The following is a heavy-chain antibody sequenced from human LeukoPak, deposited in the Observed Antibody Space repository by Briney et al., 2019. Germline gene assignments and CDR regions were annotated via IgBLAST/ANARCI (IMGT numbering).Heavy chain of an antibody. CDR2: IYYSGST. CDR3: ARTIGCSSTSCPPLPYYFDY. Sequence: LQTLSLTCTVSGGSISSGGYYWSWIRQHPGKGLEWIGYIYYSGSTYYNPSLKSRVTISVDTSKNQFSLKLSSVTAADTAVYYCARTIGCSSTSCPPLPYYFDYWGQGTLVTVSS. V-gene: IGHV4-31*03. D-gene: IGHD2-2*01. CDR1: GGSISSGGYY. J-gene: IGHJ4*02.